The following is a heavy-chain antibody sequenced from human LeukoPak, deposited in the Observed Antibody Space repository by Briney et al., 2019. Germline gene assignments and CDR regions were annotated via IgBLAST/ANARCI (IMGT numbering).Heavy chain of an antibody. CDR1: GDSSRNRNW. D-gene: IGHD2-21*01. CDR2: VSQSGST. V-gene: IGHV4-4*02. CDR3: ATHMVVSATRGFDN. Sequence: PSETLSLTCAVSGDSSRNRNWWSWVRQPPGKGLEWIGGVSQSGSTSYNPSLNSRVTILIDKSQNLLSLKVTSATVADTAVYYCATHMVVSATRGFDNWGQGTLVTVS. J-gene: IGHJ4*02.